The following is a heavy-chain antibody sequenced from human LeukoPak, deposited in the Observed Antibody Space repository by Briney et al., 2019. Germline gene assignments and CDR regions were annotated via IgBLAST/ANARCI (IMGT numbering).Heavy chain of an antibody. Sequence: GASVKVSCKASGYTFTSYGISWVRQAPGQGLEWMGRIIPILGIANYAQKFQGRVTITADKSTSTAYMELSSLRSEDTAVYYCARDEPSDHWFDPWGQGTLVTVSS. V-gene: IGHV1-69*04. CDR2: IIPILGIA. J-gene: IGHJ5*02. CDR3: ARDEPSDHWFDP. D-gene: IGHD1-14*01. CDR1: GYTFTSYG.